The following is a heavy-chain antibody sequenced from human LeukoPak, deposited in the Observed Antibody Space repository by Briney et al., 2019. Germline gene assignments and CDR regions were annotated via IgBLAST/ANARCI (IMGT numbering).Heavy chain of an antibody. V-gene: IGHV4-59*01. CDR1: GDSISSYY. D-gene: IGHD1-7*01. CDR3: AREFSLGAGTTRNAFDI. J-gene: IGHJ3*02. Sequence: PSETLSLTCTVSGDSISSYYWSWIRQPPGKGLEWVGYIYDSGSTNYNPSLKSRVTISVDSSKNQFSLKLSSVTAADTAVYYCAREFSLGAGTTRNAFDIWGQGTMVTVFS. CDR2: IYDSGST.